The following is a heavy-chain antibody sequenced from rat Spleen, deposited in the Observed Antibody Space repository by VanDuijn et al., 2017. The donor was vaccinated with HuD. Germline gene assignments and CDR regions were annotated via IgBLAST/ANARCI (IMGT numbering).Heavy chain of an antibody. Sequence: EVQLVESDGGLVQPGKSLKLSCAASGFTFSDYYMAWVRQAPTKGLEWVASISYEGDGTYYGDSVKGRFTISRDNAKDTLYLQMDSLRSEATATYYCASLMYTPDYLGVMDAWGQGASVTVSS. J-gene: IGHJ4*01. CDR1: GFTFSDYY. CDR3: ASLMYTPDYLGVMDA. CDR2: ISYEGDGT. V-gene: IGHV5-22*01. D-gene: IGHD1-6*01.